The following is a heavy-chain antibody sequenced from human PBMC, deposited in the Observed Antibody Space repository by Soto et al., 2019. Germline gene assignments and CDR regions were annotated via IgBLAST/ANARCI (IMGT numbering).Heavy chain of an antibody. CDR1: GDSVRSDDFY. CDR2: VSYSGHF. D-gene: IGHD4-17*01. V-gene: IGHV4-31*03. CDR3: ARGRVRDYYFDY. J-gene: IGHJ4*02. Sequence: QVQLHEAGPGLLKPSQTLSLRCTVSGDSVRSDDFYWSWSRQHPGKGLEWIGYVSYSGHFYYNPSLETRVDMAVDESNNRVSLTLTSVTAADTAVYYCARGRVRDYYFDYWGQGTLVSVSS.